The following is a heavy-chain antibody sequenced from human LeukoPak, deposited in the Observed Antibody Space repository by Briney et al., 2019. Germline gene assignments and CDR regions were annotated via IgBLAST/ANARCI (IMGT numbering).Heavy chain of an antibody. Sequence: GESLKISCKGSGYSFTSYWIGWVRQMPGKGLEWMGIIYPGDSDTKYSPSFQGQVTISADKSISTAYLQWSSLKASDTAMHYCARPSITMVRGVISSAFDIWGQGTMVTVSS. J-gene: IGHJ3*02. CDR2: IYPGDSDT. CDR3: ARPSITMVRGVISSAFDI. CDR1: GYSFTSYW. D-gene: IGHD3-10*01. V-gene: IGHV5-51*01.